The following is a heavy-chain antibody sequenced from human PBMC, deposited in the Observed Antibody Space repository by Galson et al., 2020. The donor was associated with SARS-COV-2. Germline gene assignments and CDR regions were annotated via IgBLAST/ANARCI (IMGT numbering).Heavy chain of an antibody. CDR1: GFTFSSYS. CDR3: ARGVLNYILTSGGVAY. J-gene: IGHJ4*02. CDR2: ISDTSNAI. D-gene: IGHD3-9*01. V-gene: IGHV3-21*01. Sequence: GGSLRLSCVASGFTFSSYSMTWVRQAPGKGLEWVSSISDTSNAIYYADSVKGRFTISRDNAKNSLFLQLDSLRAEDTAVYYCARGVLNYILTSGGVAYWGQGTLVTVSS.